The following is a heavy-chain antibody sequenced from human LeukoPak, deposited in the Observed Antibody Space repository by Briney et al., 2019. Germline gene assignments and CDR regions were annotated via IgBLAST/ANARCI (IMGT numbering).Heavy chain of an antibody. D-gene: IGHD6-13*01. CDR3: ARPSSSWDDAFDI. CDR1: GYSFTSYW. CDR2: IYPGDSDT. J-gene: IGHJ3*02. Sequence: GESLKISCKGSGYSFTSYWIGWVRQMPGKGLEWMGIIYPGDSDTRYSPSFQSQVTISADKSISTAYLQWSSLKASDTAMYYCARPSSSWDDAFDIWGQGTMVTVSS. V-gene: IGHV5-51*01.